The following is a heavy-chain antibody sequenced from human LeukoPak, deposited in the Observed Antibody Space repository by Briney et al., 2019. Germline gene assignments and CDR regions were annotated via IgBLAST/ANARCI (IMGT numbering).Heavy chain of an antibody. CDR2: ISESGDAT. V-gene: IGHV3-23*01. Sequence: GGSLRLSCAASGFIFSHSAMTWLRQTPARGLDWVSGISESGDATYYAGCAKGRFTISRDNSQNTLYLQMNSLRSDDTAVYYCATVGVGWVAFEYWGQGGLVTV. D-gene: IGHD3-16*01. CDR3: ATVGVGWVAFEY. J-gene: IGHJ4*02. CDR1: GFIFSHSA.